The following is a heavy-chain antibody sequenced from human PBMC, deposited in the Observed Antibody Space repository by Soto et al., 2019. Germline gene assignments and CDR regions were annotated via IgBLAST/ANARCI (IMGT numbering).Heavy chain of an antibody. J-gene: IGHJ4*02. Sequence: SVKVSCKASGYTFNGYYMHWVRQAPGQGLEWMGIINPRGGSTSYAQKFQGTVTMTSDTSTSTVYMELSSLRSEDTAVYYCARGRFVVPDAKASDYFAYWGQGTLVTVSS. CDR2: INPRGGST. D-gene: IGHD2-2*01. CDR3: ARGRFVVPDAKASDYFAY. V-gene: IGHV1-46*02. CDR1: GYTFNGYY.